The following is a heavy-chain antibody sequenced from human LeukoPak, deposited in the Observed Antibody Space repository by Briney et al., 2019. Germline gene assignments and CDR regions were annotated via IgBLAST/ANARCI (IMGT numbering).Heavy chain of an antibody. CDR3: ARDSGDYYDSSGYYLHYYYYGMDV. D-gene: IGHD3-22*01. CDR1: GFTFSSYS. Sequence: GGSLRLSCAASGFTFSSYSMNWVRQAPGKGLGWVSSISSSSSYIYYADSVKGRFTISRDNAKNSLYLQMNSLRAEDTAVYYCARDSGDYYDSSGYYLHYYYYGMDVWGQGTTVTVSS. J-gene: IGHJ6*02. V-gene: IGHV3-21*01. CDR2: ISSSSSYI.